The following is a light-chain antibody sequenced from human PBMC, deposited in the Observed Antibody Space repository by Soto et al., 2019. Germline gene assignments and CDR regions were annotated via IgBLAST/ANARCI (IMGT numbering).Light chain of an antibody. CDR2: KAS. J-gene: IGKJ2*01. V-gene: IGKV1-5*03. Sequence: DIQMTQSPSTLSASVGDRVTNTCRASQSISSWLAWYQQKPGKAPKLLIYKASSLESGVPSRFSGSGSGTEFTLTSSSLQPDDFAAYYCQQYNSYSTFGQGTKLEIK. CDR1: QSISSW. CDR3: QQYNSYST.